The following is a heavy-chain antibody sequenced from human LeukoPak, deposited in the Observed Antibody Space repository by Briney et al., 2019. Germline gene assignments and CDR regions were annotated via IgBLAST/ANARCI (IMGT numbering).Heavy chain of an antibody. V-gene: IGHV4-59*01. J-gene: IGHJ3*02. CDR1: GGSMGPYY. CDR3: ARDVSGVAGSAFDI. Sequence: SETLSLTCTVSGGSMGPYYWTWIRQPPGKGLEWVGYIYYSGTTSYNPSLKSRVTISVDTSKNQFSLKLSSVTAADTAVYYCARDVSGVAGSAFDIWGQGTMVTVSS. CDR2: IYYSGTT. D-gene: IGHD6-19*01.